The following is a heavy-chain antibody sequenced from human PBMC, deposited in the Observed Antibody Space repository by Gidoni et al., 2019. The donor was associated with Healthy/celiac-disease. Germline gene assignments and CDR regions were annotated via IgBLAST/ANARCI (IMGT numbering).Heavy chain of an antibody. J-gene: IGHJ4*02. CDR3: ARTSYCGGDYYLKYFDY. D-gene: IGHD2-21*01. V-gene: IGHV4-31*03. Sequence: QVQLQESGPGLVQPSQTLSLTCTVSGVSISIGCYYWSWIRQHPEKGLEWSGYIYYRGSTYYNPTLKSRVTRSVDTSKNQVSLKLSSGTAADTAGYYCARTSYCGGDYYLKYFDYWGQGTLVTVSS. CDR1: GVSISIGCYY. CDR2: IYYRGST.